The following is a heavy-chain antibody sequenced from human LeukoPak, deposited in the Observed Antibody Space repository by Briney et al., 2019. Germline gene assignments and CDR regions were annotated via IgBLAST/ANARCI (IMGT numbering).Heavy chain of an antibody. V-gene: IGHV3-23*01. CDR3: AIHPPHSGYDSAHPDY. J-gene: IGHJ4*02. CDR2: ISGSGGST. Sequence: PGGSLRLSCAASGFTFSSYAMSWVRQAPGKGLEWVSAISGSGGSTYYADSVKGRFTISRDNSKNTLYLQMNSLRAEDTAVYYCAIHPPHSGYDSAHPDYWGQGTLVTVSS. D-gene: IGHD5-12*01. CDR1: GFTFSSYA.